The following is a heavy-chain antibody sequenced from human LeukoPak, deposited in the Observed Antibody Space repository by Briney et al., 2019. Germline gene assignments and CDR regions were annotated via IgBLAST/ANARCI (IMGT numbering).Heavy chain of an antibody. J-gene: IGHJ5*02. CDR1: GYSFANYW. D-gene: IGHD1-1*01. CDR3: ARRVQLERLGWFGT. V-gene: IGHV5-51*01. CDR2: IYPGDSDS. Sequence: GESLKISCKGSGYSFANYWIGWVRQMPGKGLEWMGIIYPGDSDSRYSPSFQGQVTISADKSIGTAYLQCSSLKASDTAMYYCARRVQLERLGWFGTWGQGTLVTVSS.